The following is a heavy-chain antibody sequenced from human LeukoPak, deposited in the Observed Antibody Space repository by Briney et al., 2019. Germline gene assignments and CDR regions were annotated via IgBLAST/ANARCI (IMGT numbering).Heavy chain of an antibody. J-gene: IGHJ4*02. V-gene: IGHV3-30*19. CDR3: ASWAYYPSFDY. CDR2: IWYDGSNK. CDR1: GFTFSSYG. Sequence: PGGSLRLSCAASGFTFSSYGMHWVRQAPGKGLEWVAVIWYDGSNKYYADSVKGRFTISRDNSKNTLYLQMNSLRAEDTAVYYCASWAYYPSFDYWGQGTLVTVSS. D-gene: IGHD3-22*01.